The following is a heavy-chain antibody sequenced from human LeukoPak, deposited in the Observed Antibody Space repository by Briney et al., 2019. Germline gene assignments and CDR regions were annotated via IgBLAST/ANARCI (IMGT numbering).Heavy chain of an antibody. CDR3: AKDGVGATSLDC. J-gene: IGHJ4*02. Sequence: PGRSLRLSCAASGFTSSRYGMHWVRQAPGKGLEWVAVIWHDGSYEYYADSVKGRFTISRDSSKNTLYLQMNSLRAEDKAVYYCAKDGVGATSLDCWGQGTLVTVSS. CDR2: IWHDGSYE. CDR1: GFTSSRYG. V-gene: IGHV3-33*06. D-gene: IGHD1-26*01.